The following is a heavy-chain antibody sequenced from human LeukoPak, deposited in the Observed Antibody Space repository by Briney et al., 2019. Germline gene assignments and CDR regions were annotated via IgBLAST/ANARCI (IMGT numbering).Heavy chain of an antibody. D-gene: IGHD2-2*01. V-gene: IGHV4-59*01. CDR1: GGSISSYY. J-gene: IGHJ3*02. Sequence: SETLSLTCTVSGGSISSYYWSWIRQPPGKGLEWIGYIYHSGSTNYNPSLKSRVTISVDTSKNQFSLKLSSVTAADTTVYYCARVGCSSTTCYARSDAFDIWGQGTMVTVSS. CDR2: IYHSGST. CDR3: ARVGCSSTTCYARSDAFDI.